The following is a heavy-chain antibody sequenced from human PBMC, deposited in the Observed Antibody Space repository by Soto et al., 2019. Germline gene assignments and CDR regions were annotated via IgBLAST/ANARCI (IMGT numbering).Heavy chain of an antibody. Sequence: QVQLVQSGAEVKKPGASVKVSCKASGYTFTSYYMHWVRQAPGQGLEWMGIINPSGGSTSYAQKFQGRVTMPRDTSTSTVYMELSSLGSEDTALYFCARSGFYGSVSLRTEYFQRWGQGALVTVSS. V-gene: IGHV1-46*01. J-gene: IGHJ1*01. CDR1: GYTFTSYY. CDR3: ARSGFYGSVSLRTEYFQR. D-gene: IGHD3-10*01. CDR2: INPSGGST.